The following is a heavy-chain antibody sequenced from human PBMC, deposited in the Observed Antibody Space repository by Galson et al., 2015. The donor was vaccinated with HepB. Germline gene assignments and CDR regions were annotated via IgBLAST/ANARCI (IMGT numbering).Heavy chain of an antibody. D-gene: IGHD3-22*01. J-gene: IGHJ6*02. V-gene: IGHV3-23*01. CDR2: ISGGVGSP. CDR3: ARNHYDSGSRTYGMDV. CDR1: GFTISNYA. Sequence: SLRLSCAASGFTISNYAMTWVRQAPGKGLEWILVISGGVGSPYYADSVRGRFTISRDSSKNTLYLQMNSLRADDTAIYYCARNHYDSGSRTYGMDVWGQGTTVTVSS.